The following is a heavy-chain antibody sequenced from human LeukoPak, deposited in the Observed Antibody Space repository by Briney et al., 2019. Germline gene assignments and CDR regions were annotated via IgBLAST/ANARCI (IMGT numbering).Heavy chain of an antibody. D-gene: IGHD4-23*01. J-gene: IGHJ4*02. CDR3: ATELRWKEY. CDR1: GYTFTSYD. V-gene: IGHV1-8*01. CDR2: MNPNSGNT. Sequence: ASVKVSCKASGYTFTSYDINWVRQATGQGLEWLGWMNPNSGNTGYAQKFQGRVTMTSDTSVDTAYMELSSLRSEDTAVYYCATELRWKEYWGQGTLVTVSS.